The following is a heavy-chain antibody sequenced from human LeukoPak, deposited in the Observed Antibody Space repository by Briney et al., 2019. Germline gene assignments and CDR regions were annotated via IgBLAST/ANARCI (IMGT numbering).Heavy chain of an antibody. J-gene: IGHJ4*02. CDR3: AKDTRGDYGWDFDY. CDR1: GFTFSSYG. CDR2: IWYDGSNK. D-gene: IGHD3-10*01. Sequence: GGSLRLSCAASGFTFSSYGMHWVRQAPGKGLEWVAVIWYDGSNKYYADSVKGRFTISRDNSKNTLYLQMNSLRAEDTAVYYCAKDTRGDYGWDFDYWGQGTLLTVSS. V-gene: IGHV3-30*02.